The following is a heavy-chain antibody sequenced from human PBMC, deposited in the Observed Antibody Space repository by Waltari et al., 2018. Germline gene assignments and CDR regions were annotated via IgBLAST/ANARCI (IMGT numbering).Heavy chain of an antibody. Sequence: QLQLQESGRGLVKPSETLSLTCTVSGGSISSSSYYWGWIRQPPGKGLEWIGSIYYSGRTYYTPSLKSRVTISVDTSKNQFSLKLSSVTAADTAVYYCARLGIFGVADYFDYWGQGTLVTVSS. CDR2: IYYSGRT. CDR3: ARLGIFGVADYFDY. J-gene: IGHJ4*02. CDR1: GGSISSSSYY. D-gene: IGHD3-3*01. V-gene: IGHV4-39*01.